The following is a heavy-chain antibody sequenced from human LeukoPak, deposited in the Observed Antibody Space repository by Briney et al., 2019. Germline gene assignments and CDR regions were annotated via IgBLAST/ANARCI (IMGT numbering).Heavy chain of an antibody. CDR3: ARSRDGYPFDY. Sequence: ASVKVSCKASGGTFSSYAISWVRQAPGQGLEWMGRIIPILGIANYAQKFQGRVTITADKSTSTAYMELSSLRSEDTAVYYCARSRDGYPFDYWGQGTLVTVSS. D-gene: IGHD5-24*01. CDR1: GGTFSSYA. J-gene: IGHJ4*02. V-gene: IGHV1-69*04. CDR2: IIPILGIA.